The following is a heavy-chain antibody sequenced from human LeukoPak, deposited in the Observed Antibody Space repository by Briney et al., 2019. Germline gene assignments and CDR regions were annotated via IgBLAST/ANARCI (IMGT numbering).Heavy chain of an antibody. D-gene: IGHD2-2*01. CDR3: AKELPADDAFDI. V-gene: IGHV3-23*01. J-gene: IGHJ3*02. CDR1: GFTFSSYA. Sequence: GGSLRLSCAASGFTFSSYAMSWVRQTPGKGLEWVSAIGGSGHSTYYADSVKGRFTISRDNSKNTLYLQMNSLRAEDTAVYYCAKELPADDAFDIWGQGTMVTVSS. CDR2: IGGSGHST.